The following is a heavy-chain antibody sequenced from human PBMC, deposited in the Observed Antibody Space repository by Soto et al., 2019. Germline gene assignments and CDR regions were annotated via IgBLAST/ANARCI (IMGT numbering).Heavy chain of an antibody. CDR2: ISYDGGNK. CDR3: AKDSTVVVTAIGSWYFDL. CDR1: GFTFSSYG. Sequence: QVQLVESGGGVVQPGRSLRLSCAASGFTFSSYGMHWVRQAPGKGLEWVAVISYDGGNKYYADSVKGRFTISRDNSKNTLYLQMNSLRAEDTAVYYCAKDSTVVVTAIGSWYFDLWGRGTLVTVSS. D-gene: IGHD2-21*02. J-gene: IGHJ2*01. V-gene: IGHV3-30*18.